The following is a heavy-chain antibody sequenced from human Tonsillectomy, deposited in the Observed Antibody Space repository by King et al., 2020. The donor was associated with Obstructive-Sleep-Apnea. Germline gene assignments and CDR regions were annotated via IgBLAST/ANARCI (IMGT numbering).Heavy chain of an antibody. V-gene: IGHV4-59*01. J-gene: IGHJ5*02. D-gene: IGHD3-10*01. CDR2: IFYIGST. Sequence: QLQESGPGLVKPSETLSLTCTVSGGSISSYYWSWIRQPPGKGLEWIGYIFYIGSTNYNPSLKSRVTISVDTSKNQFSLKLSSVTAADTAVYYCARDRGFGVDPWGQGTLVTVSS. CDR1: GGSISSYY. CDR3: ARDRGFGVDP.